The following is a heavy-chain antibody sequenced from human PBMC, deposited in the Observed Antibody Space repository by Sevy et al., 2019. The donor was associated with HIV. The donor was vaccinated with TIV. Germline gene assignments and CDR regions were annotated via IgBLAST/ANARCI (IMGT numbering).Heavy chain of an antibody. V-gene: IGHV4-31*03. CDR2: IYYSGST. D-gene: IGHD2-15*01. CDR3: ARGGGYCSGGSCYSLDYYYYMDV. Sequence: SETLSLTCTVSGGSISSGGYYWSWIRQHPGKGLEWIGYIYYSGSTYYNPSLKSRVTISVDTSKNQFSPKLSSVTAADTAVYYCARGGGYCSGGSCYSLDYYYYMDVWGKGTTVTVSS. J-gene: IGHJ6*03. CDR1: GGSISSGGYY.